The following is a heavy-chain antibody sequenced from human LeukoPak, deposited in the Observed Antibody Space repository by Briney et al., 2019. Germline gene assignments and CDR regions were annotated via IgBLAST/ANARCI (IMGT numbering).Heavy chain of an antibody. V-gene: IGHV3-7*01. CDR2: IRHDGNAK. D-gene: IGHD2-15*01. CDR3: ATSHDSAGND. J-gene: IGHJ4*02. Sequence: PGGSLRLSCAASGFAFSDFWMSWVRQAPGKGLEWVANIRHDGNAKNYVPSVRGRFTISRDNAKNSLYLQMNSLTVEDTAVYYCATSHDSAGNDCGQGTLVTVS. CDR1: GFAFSDFW.